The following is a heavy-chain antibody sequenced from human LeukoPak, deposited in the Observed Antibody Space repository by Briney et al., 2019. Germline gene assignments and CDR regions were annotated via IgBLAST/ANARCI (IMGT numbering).Heavy chain of an antibody. V-gene: IGHV1-18*01. CDR2: ISAYNGDT. CDR3: AREEGAPIAAANI. J-gene: IGHJ3*02. D-gene: IGHD6-13*01. CDR1: GYIFTSFS. Sequence: SVNLSCKLSGYIFTSFSISWVRQAARPGLEWMGWISAYNGDTNYVQKFQGRVTMTTDTSTSTAYMELKSLRSDDTAVYYCAREEGAPIAAANIWGLGTKVTVSS.